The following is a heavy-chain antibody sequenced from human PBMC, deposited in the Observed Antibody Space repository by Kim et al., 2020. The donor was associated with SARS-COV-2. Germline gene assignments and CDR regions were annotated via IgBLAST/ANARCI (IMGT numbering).Heavy chain of an antibody. CDR3: ASGGYSYGWDWFDP. CDR2: IIPIFGTA. J-gene: IGHJ5*02. Sequence: SVKVSCKASGGTFSSYAISWVRQAPGQGLEWMGGIIPIFGTANYAQKFQGRVTITADESTSTAYMELSSLRSEDTAVYYCASGGYSYGWDWFDPWGQGTLVTVSS. CDR1: GGTFSSYA. D-gene: IGHD5-18*01. V-gene: IGHV1-69*13.